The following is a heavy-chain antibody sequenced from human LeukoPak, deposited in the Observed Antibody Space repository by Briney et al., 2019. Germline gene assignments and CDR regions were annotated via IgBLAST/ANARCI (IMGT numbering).Heavy chain of an antibody. Sequence: PSETLSLTCTVSGGSIRSYYWSWLRQPAGKGLEWIGRIYTSGSTNYNPSLKSRVTMSVNTSKNQFSLKLSSVTAADTAVYYCASTGYSSGWYFDYWGQGTLVTVSS. CDR3: ASTGYSSGWYFDY. J-gene: IGHJ4*02. D-gene: IGHD6-19*01. CDR2: IYTSGST. V-gene: IGHV4-4*07. CDR1: GGSIRSYY.